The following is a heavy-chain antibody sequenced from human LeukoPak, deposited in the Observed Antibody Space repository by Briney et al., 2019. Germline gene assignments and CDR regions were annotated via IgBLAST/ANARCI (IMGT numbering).Heavy chain of an antibody. CDR2: IYTSGST. D-gene: IGHD2-2*01. CDR3: HIVVVPAATSAFDI. V-gene: IGHV4-4*07. CDR1: GGSISSYY. J-gene: IGHJ3*02. Sequence: PSETLSLTCTVSGGSISSYYWSWTRQPAGKGLEWIGRIYTSGSTNYNPSLKSRVTMSVDTSKYQFSLKLSSVPAADTAVYYCHIVVVPAATSAFDIWGQGTMVTVSS.